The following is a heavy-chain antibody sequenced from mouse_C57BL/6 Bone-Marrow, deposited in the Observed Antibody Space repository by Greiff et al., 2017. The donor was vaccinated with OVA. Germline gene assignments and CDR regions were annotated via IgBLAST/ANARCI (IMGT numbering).Heavy chain of an antibody. D-gene: IGHD1-1*01. Sequence: QVQLQQSGAELVMPGASVKLSCKASGYTFTSYWMHWVKQRPGQGLEWIGEIDPSDSYTNYNQKFKGKSTLTVDKSSSTAYMQLSSLTSEDSAVYYCARSSSSHYAMDYWGQGTSVTVSS. CDR3: ARSSSSHYAMDY. J-gene: IGHJ4*01. CDR1: GYTFTSYW. V-gene: IGHV1-69*01. CDR2: IDPSDSYT.